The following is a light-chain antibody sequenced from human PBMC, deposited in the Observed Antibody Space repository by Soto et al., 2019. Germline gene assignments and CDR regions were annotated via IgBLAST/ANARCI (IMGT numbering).Light chain of an antibody. CDR2: EVS. V-gene: IGLV2-8*01. CDR3: SSYAGSNIVV. Sequence: QSALTQPPSASGSPGQSVTISCTGTSSDVGGYNFVSWYQQHPGKAPKLMIYEVSERPSGVPDRFSGSKSGNTASLTVSGLQAEAEADDYCSSYAGSNIVVFGGGTNVTVL. CDR1: SSDVGGYNF. J-gene: IGLJ2*01.